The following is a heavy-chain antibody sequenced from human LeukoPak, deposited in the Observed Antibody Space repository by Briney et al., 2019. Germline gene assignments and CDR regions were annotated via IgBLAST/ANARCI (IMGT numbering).Heavy chain of an antibody. CDR2: ISYNGNA. CDR1: GGSISAYY. J-gene: IGHJ4*02. CDR3: ASPANWGQRVDY. D-gene: IGHD7-27*01. V-gene: IGHV4-59*08. Sequence: PSETLSLTCTASGGSISAYYWSWIRQPPGKGLEWIGYISYNGNANYNPSLKSRVTISVDTSKNQFSLKLSSVTAADTAVYYCASPANWGQRVDYWGQGTLVTVSS.